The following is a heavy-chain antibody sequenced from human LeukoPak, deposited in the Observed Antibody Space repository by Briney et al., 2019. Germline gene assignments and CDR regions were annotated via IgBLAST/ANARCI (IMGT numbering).Heavy chain of an antibody. Sequence: SQTLSLTCAISGDRVSGNSAAWNWIRPSPSRGLEWLGRTYYRSKWYNAYAVSVKSRITINPHTSKNQFSLQLNSVTPEDTAVYFCAREYTCVYGWFDPWGQGTLVTVSS. V-gene: IGHV6-1*01. CDR2: TYYRSKWYN. D-gene: IGHD2-8*01. CDR3: AREYTCVYGWFDP. J-gene: IGHJ5*02. CDR1: GDRVSGNSAA.